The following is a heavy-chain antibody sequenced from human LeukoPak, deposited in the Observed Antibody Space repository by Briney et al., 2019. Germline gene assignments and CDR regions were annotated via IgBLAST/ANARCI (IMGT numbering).Heavy chain of an antibody. D-gene: IGHD1-26*01. Sequence: ASVKVSCKASGYSFTNCDINWVRQATGQGLEWMGWMNPNSGNTGFAQNFQGRVTITRNTSISTAYMELSSLRSEDSAVYYCVRRQSSVGAKWFNWFDPWGQGTLVTVSS. J-gene: IGHJ5*02. V-gene: IGHV1-8*03. CDR2: MNPNSGNT. CDR3: VRRQSSVGAKWFNWFDP. CDR1: GYSFTNCD.